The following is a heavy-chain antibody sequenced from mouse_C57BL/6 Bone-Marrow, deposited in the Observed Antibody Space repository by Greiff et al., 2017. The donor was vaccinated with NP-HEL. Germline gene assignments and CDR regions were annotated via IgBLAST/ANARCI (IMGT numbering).Heavy chain of an antibody. CDR1: GFTFSDYY. D-gene: IGHD1-1*02. Sequence: EVKLVESGGGLVQPGGSLKLSCAASGFTFSDYYMYWVRQTPEKRLEWVAYISNGGGSTYYPDTVKGRFTISRDNAKNTMYLQMSRLKSEDTAMYDCERRGGGYYFDYWGRGTTLTVSS. CDR3: ERRGGGYYFDY. J-gene: IGHJ2*01. V-gene: IGHV5-12*01. CDR2: ISNGGGST.